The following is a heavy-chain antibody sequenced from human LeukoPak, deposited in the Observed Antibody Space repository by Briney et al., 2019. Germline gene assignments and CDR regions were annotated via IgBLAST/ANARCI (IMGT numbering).Heavy chain of an antibody. J-gene: IGHJ4*02. D-gene: IGHD2-2*01. CDR2: ICYSGST. CDR1: GGSISSGGSY. V-gene: IGHV4-61*08. CDR3: ARGPLANIVVVPAAIRVSDY. Sequence: PSETLSLTCTVPGGSISSGGSYWSWIRHPPGKGLGWLGYICYSGSTNYNPSLKSRVTISVDTSKNQFSLKLSSVTAADTAVYYCARGPLANIVVVPAAIRVSDYWGQGTLVTVSS.